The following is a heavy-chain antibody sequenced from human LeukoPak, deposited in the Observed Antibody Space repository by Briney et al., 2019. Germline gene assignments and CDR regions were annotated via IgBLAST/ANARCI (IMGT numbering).Heavy chain of an antibody. D-gene: IGHD4-23*01. V-gene: IGHV1-24*01. CDR1: GYTLTELS. CDR3: AADTGVLLNS. Sequence: GASLNVSRKVSGYTLTELSMHWVRQAPGKGLEWMGGVDPEDGETIYAQRFQGRVNMTEDTSADTAYMELRSLRSEDTAVYYCAADTGVLLNSWGQGTLVTVSS. CDR2: VDPEDGET. J-gene: IGHJ4*02.